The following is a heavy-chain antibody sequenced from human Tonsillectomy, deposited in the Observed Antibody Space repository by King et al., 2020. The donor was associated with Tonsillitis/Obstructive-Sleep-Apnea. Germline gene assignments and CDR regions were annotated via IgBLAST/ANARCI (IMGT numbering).Heavy chain of an antibody. D-gene: IGHD2-2*01. Sequence: VQLQESGPGLVKPSGTLSLTCAVSGGSISSSNWWSWVRQPPGKGLEWIGEIYHSGSTNYNPSLKSRVTISVDKSKNQFSLKLSSVTAADTAVYYCAREGSVVVPDASESDYYDDDMDGWGKGTTVTVSS. V-gene: IGHV4-4*02. CDR1: GGSISSSNW. CDR3: AREGSVVVPDASESDYYDDDMDG. CDR2: IYHSGST. J-gene: IGHJ6*03.